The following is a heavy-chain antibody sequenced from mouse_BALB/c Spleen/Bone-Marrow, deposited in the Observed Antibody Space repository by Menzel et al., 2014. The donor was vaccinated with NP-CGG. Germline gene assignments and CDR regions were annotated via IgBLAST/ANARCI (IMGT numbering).Heavy chain of an antibody. CDR2: ISSGSSTI. J-gene: IGHJ4*01. D-gene: IGHD4-1*01. CDR3: ATGTRAMDY. V-gene: IGHV5-17*02. CDR1: GFTFSSFG. Sequence: EVMLVESGGGLVQPGGSRKLSCAASGFTFSSFGMHWARQAPEKGLEWVAYISSGSSTIYYADTVKGRFTISRDNPKNTLFLQMTSLRSEDTAMYYCATGTRAMDYWGQGTSVTVSS.